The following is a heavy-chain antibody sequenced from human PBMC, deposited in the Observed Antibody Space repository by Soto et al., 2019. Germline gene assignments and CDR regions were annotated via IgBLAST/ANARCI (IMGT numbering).Heavy chain of an antibody. V-gene: IGHV4-59*01. CDR2: IYFSGNT. D-gene: IGHD5-12*01. CDR1: GGSISTNY. J-gene: IGHJ6*02. Sequence: SETLSLTCTVSGGSISTNYWNWIRQPPGKGLEWIGSIYFSGNTNYNPSLKSRVTMSIDTSKNQFSLKLSSLTAADTAMYYCARDVLVATLPVSYHGMDVWGQGTTVTVSS. CDR3: ARDVLVATLPVSYHGMDV.